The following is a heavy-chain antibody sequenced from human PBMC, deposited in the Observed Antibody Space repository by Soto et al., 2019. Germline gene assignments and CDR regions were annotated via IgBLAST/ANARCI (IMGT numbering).Heavy chain of an antibody. CDR1: GFTFSSYG. V-gene: IGHV3-30*18. Sequence: GGSLRLSCAAPGFTFSSYGMHWVRQAPGKGLEWVAVISYDGSNKYYADSVKGRFTISRDNSKNKLYLQMNSLRGEDTAVYYCAKDQNLYSGSYPGLYFYGMDVWGQGTTVTVSS. CDR3: AKDQNLYSGSYPGLYFYGMDV. J-gene: IGHJ6*02. D-gene: IGHD1-26*01. CDR2: ISYDGSNK.